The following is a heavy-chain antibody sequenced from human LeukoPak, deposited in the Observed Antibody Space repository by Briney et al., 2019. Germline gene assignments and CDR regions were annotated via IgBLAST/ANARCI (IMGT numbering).Heavy chain of an antibody. Sequence: ASVKVSCKTSGYXFTKYGISWVRQAPGQGLEWMGWISAYNGKTKYEQKLQGRVTMTTDTPTSTAYMELRSLRSDDTAVYYCGRESFGSGSYYCDYWVQGTLVGVCS. CDR3: GRESFGSGSYYCDY. V-gene: IGHV1-18*01. CDR1: GYXFTKYG. J-gene: IGHJ4*02. D-gene: IGHD3-10*01. CDR2: ISAYNGKT.